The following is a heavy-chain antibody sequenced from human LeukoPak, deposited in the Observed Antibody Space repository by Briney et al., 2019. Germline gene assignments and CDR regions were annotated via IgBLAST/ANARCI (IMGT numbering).Heavy chain of an antibody. Sequence: GGTLRLSCAASGFTFSSYGMSWVRQAPGKGLEWVANIKQDGSEKYYVDSVKGRFTISRDNAKNSLYLQMNSLRAEDTAVYYCARDRYCTNGVCYDMDVWGKGTTVTVSS. D-gene: IGHD2-8*01. CDR3: ARDRYCTNGVCYDMDV. J-gene: IGHJ6*03. V-gene: IGHV3-7*01. CDR2: IKQDGSEK. CDR1: GFTFSSYG.